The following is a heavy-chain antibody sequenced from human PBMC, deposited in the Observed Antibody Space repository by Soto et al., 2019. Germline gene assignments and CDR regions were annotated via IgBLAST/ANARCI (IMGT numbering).Heavy chain of an antibody. J-gene: IGHJ5*02. CDR2: ISAYNGNT. Sequence: ASVKVSCKASGYTFTNNGISWVRQAPGQGLEWMGWISAYNGNTNYAQKLQGRVTMTTDTSTSTAYMELRSLRSDDTAVYYCARSEGYCSGGSCDNNWFDPWGQGTLVTVSS. D-gene: IGHD2-15*01. CDR3: ARSEGYCSGGSCDNNWFDP. V-gene: IGHV1-18*01. CDR1: GYTFTNNG.